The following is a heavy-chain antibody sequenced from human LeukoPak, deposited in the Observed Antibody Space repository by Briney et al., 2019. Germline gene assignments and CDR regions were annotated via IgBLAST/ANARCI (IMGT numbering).Heavy chain of an antibody. CDR1: GFTFDDYA. CDR2: ISWNSGSI. D-gene: IGHD3-22*01. Sequence: PGRSLRLSCAASGFTFDDYAMHWVRQAPGKGLEWVSGISWNSGSIGYADSVKGRFTISRDNAKNSLYLQMNSLRAEDTALYYCAKGYDDSSPFFDYWGQGTLATVSS. V-gene: IGHV3-9*01. J-gene: IGHJ4*02. CDR3: AKGYDDSSPFFDY.